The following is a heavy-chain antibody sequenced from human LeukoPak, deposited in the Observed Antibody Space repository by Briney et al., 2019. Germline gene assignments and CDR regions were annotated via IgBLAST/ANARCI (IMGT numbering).Heavy chain of an antibody. CDR3: AKDTFSESRYGVLDS. D-gene: IGHD3-10*01. V-gene: IGHV3-23*01. Sequence: GGSLRLSCAASGFTFSSSAMSWVRQVPGKGLEWVSGISASGGSTSYADSVRGRFTISRDNSKNTLYLQMSSLRAGDTAVYYCAKDTFSESRYGVLDSWGQGTLVTVSS. CDR1: GFTFSSSA. CDR2: ISASGGST. J-gene: IGHJ4*02.